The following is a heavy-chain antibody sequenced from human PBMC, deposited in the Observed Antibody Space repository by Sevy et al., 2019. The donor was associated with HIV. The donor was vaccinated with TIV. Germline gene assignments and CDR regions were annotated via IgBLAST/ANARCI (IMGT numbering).Heavy chain of an antibody. CDR2: ISYDGSNK. J-gene: IGHJ3*02. CDR3: AIDGDIGSGGAFDI. V-gene: IGHV3-30-3*01. CDR1: GFTFSSYA. Sequence: GGSLRLSCAASGFTFSSYAMHWVRQAPGKGLEWEAVISYDGSNKYYADSVKGRFTISRDNSKNTLYLQMNSLRAEDTAVYYCAIDGDIGSGGAFDIWGQGTMVTVSS. D-gene: IGHD5-12*01.